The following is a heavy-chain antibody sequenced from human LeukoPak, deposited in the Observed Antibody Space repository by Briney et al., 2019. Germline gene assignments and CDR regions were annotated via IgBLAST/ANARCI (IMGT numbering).Heavy chain of an antibody. CDR2: IYYSGST. J-gene: IGHJ2*01. CDR1: GGSITSSSYS. D-gene: IGHD2-21*02. CDR3: ARQFCGGNCYLYWYFDL. V-gene: IGHV4-39*01. Sequence: SETLSLTCTVSGGSITSSSYSWGWIRQPPGKGLEWIASIYYSGSTFHDPSPKSRATISVDTSKNWFSLRLSSVTAADTAVYFCARQFCGGNCYLYWYFDLWGRGTLVTVSS.